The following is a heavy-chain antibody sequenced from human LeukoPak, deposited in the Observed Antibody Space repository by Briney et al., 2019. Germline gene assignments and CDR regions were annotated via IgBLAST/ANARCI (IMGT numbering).Heavy chain of an antibody. D-gene: IGHD3-22*01. Sequence: PGGSLRLSCAASGFTFSSYWMSWVRQAPGKGLEWVANIKQDGSEKYYVDSVKGRFTISRDNAKNSLYLQMNSLRAEDTAVYYCARPISTYYYDSSGYYHSYYFDYWGQGTLVTASS. V-gene: IGHV3-7*03. J-gene: IGHJ4*02. CDR2: IKQDGSEK. CDR3: ARPISTYYYDSSGYYHSYYFDY. CDR1: GFTFSSYW.